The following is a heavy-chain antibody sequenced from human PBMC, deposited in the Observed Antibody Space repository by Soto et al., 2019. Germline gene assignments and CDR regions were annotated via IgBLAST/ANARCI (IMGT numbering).Heavy chain of an antibody. V-gene: IGHV6-1*01. D-gene: IGHD3-10*01. J-gene: IGHJ6*03. CDR3: ARDFLRGDPPYYYYYMDV. Sequence: QTLSLTCAISGDSVSSNSAAWNWIRQSPSRGLEWLGRTYYRSKWYNDYAVSVKSRITINPDTSKNQFSLQLNSVTPEDTAVYYCARDFLRGDPPYYYYYMDVWGKGTTVTVSS. CDR2: TYYRSKWYN. CDR1: GDSVSSNSAA.